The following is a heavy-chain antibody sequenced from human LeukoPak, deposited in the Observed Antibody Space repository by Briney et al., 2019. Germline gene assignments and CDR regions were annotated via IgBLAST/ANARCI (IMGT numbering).Heavy chain of an antibody. V-gene: IGHV3-7*01. Sequence: PGGSLRLSCAASGFTFSNYWMSWVRQAPGKGLEWVANIKQDGSAKYYMDSVKGRFTISRDSAKNSLYLQMNSLRVEDTAVYYCARIGSRDGYTVDFWGQGTLVTVSS. D-gene: IGHD5-24*01. CDR3: ARIGSRDGYTVDF. CDR2: IKQDGSAK. J-gene: IGHJ4*02. CDR1: GFTFSNYW.